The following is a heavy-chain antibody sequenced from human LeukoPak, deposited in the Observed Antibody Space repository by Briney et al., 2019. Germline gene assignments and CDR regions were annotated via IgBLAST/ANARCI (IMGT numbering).Heavy chain of an antibody. CDR1: GFTFSSYA. Sequence: PGGSLRLSCVVSGFTFSSYAMSWVRQAPGKGLEWVSGISGSGGSTYYADSVKGRFTISRDNSKNTLYLQMNSLRAEDTAVYYCAKDGGEYYDILTGYYPRLYYMDVWGKGITVTISS. J-gene: IGHJ6*03. CDR2: ISGSGGST. V-gene: IGHV3-23*01. D-gene: IGHD3-9*01. CDR3: AKDGGEYYDILTGYYPRLYYMDV.